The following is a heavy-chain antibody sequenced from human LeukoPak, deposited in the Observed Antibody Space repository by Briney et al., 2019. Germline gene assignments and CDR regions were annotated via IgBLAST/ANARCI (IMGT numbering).Heavy chain of an antibody. CDR2: ISSSGSTI. Sequence: PGGSLRLSCAASGFTFSSYEMNWVRQAPGKGLEWVSYISSSGSTIYYADSVKGRFTISRDNAKNSLYLQMNSLRAEDTAVYYCARGIGPNYRPNAFDIWGQGTMVTVSS. CDR3: ARGIGPNYRPNAFDI. CDR1: GFTFSSYE. J-gene: IGHJ3*02. D-gene: IGHD5-24*01. V-gene: IGHV3-48*03.